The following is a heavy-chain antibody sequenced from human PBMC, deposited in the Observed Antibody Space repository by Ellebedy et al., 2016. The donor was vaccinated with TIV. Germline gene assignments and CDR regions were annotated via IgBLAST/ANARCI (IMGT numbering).Heavy chain of an antibody. D-gene: IGHD3-10*01. Sequence: PGGSLRLSCTASGFTFSSHWMHWVRQAPGKGLVWVSRISSDGSYTSYADSVKGRFTISRDNAKNSLYLQVDSLRDEDTAVYYCARGGGSGTYYSFDYWGRGTLVTVSS. V-gene: IGHV3-74*01. CDR3: ARGGGSGTYYSFDY. CDR1: GFTFSSHW. CDR2: ISSDGSYT. J-gene: IGHJ4*02.